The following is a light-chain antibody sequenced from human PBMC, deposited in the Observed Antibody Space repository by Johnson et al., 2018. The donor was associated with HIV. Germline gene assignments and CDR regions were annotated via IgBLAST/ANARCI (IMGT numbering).Light chain of an antibody. CDR2: DNN. CDR1: SSNIGNNY. CDR3: GTWDSSLSAGV. Sequence: LTQPPSVSAAPGQKVTISCSGSSSNIGNNYVSWYQQLPGTAPKLLIYDNNKRPSGIPDRFSGSKSGTSATLGITGLQTGDEADYYCGTWDSSLSAGVFGTGTKVTVL. V-gene: IGLV1-51*01. J-gene: IGLJ1*01.